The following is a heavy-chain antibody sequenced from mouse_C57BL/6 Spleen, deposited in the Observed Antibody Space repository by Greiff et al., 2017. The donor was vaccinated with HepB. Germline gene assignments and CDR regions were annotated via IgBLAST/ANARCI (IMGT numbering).Heavy chain of an antibody. CDR1: GYTFTSYW. CDR3: AVYGSSYGWFAY. Sequence: QVQLQQPGTELVKPGASVKLSCKASGYTFTSYWMHWVKQRPGQGLEWIGNINPSNGGTNYNEKFKSKATLTVDKSSSTAYMQLSSLTSEDAAVYYCAVYGSSYGWFAYWGQGTLVTVSA. J-gene: IGHJ3*01. V-gene: IGHV1-53*01. CDR2: INPSNGGT. D-gene: IGHD1-1*01.